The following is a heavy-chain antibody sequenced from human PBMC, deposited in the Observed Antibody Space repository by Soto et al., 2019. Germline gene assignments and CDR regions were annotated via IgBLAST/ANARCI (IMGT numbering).Heavy chain of an antibody. CDR3: ARGGRTQPFDY. J-gene: IGHJ4*02. CDR1: GYTFTSYD. Sequence: GASVKVSCKASGYTFTSYDINWVRQATGQGLEWMGIINPSGGNTSYAQKFQGRVTMTRDTSTSTVYMELSSLRSEDTAVYYCARGGRTQPFDYWGQGTLVTVSS. V-gene: IGHV1-46*01. CDR2: INPSGGNT. D-gene: IGHD3-16*01.